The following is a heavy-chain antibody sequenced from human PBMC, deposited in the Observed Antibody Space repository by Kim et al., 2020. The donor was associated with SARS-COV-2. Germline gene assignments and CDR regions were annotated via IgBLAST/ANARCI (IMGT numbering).Heavy chain of an antibody. Sequence: RVTISRDNTKNTLYLQMNSLRAEDTAVYYCARGYCSGGSCYPPGYYGMDVWGQGTTVTVSS. D-gene: IGHD2-15*01. CDR3: ARGYCSGGSCYPPGYYGMDV. J-gene: IGHJ6*02. V-gene: IGHV3-30*01.